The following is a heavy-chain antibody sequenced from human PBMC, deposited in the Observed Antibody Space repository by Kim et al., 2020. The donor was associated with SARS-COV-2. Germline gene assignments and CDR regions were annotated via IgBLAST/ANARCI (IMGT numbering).Heavy chain of an antibody. D-gene: IGHD6-13*01. CDR3: ATGAAAGKSNWFDP. J-gene: IGHJ5*02. V-gene: IGHV1-24*01. Sequence: YDPKFQGRVTMTEDTSTDTAYMELSSLGSEDTAVYYCATGAAAGKSNWFDPWGQGTLVTVSS.